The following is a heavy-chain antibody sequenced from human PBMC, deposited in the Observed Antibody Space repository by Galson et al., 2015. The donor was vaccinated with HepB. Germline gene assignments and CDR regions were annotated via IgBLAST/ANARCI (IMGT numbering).Heavy chain of an antibody. J-gene: IGHJ6*02. CDR1: GFSLSTSEMC. Sequence: PALVKPTQTLTLTCTFSGFSLSTSEMCVSWIRQPPGKALEWLARIDWDDDKYYSTSLKTRLTISKDTSKNQVVLTMTNMDPVDTATYYCARQMYYYGSGSYPLGLDVWGQGTTVTVSS. CDR2: IDWDDDK. V-gene: IGHV2-70*11. CDR3: ARQMYYYGSGSYPLGLDV. D-gene: IGHD3-10*01.